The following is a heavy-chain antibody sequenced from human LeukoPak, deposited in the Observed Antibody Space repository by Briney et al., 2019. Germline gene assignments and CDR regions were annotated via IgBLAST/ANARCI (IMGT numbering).Heavy chain of an antibody. D-gene: IGHD4-17*01. CDR1: GFTFSSYA. J-gene: IGHJ4*02. Sequence: GGSLRLSCAASGFTFSSYAMSWVRQAPGKGLEWVSAISSSGGSTYYADSVKGRFTISRDNSKNTLYLQLNSLRAEDTAVYYCARDMTTVTTGDYWGQGTLVTVSS. CDR3: ARDMTTVTTGDY. V-gene: IGHV3-23*01. CDR2: ISSSGGST.